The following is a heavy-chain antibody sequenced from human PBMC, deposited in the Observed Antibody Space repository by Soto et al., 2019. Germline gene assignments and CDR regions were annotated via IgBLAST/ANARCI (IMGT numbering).Heavy chain of an antibody. D-gene: IGHD2-2*02. CDR1: GHTFHNYA. Sequence: EVQLLESGGGLEQPGGSLRLSCVGSGHTFHNYAMTWVRQAPGKGLEWVSGISGSGGSTYYADSVMGRFTISRDDSKNTLYLQMNSLRAEDTALYYCSKVSRGIGLVPDAINWVQGTLVTVSS. CDR2: ISGSGGST. CDR3: SKVSRGIGLVPDAIN. V-gene: IGHV3-23*01. J-gene: IGHJ4*02.